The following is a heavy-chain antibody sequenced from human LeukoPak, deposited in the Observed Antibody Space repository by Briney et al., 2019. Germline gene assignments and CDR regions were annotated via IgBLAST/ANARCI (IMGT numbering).Heavy chain of an antibody. Sequence: KASETLSLTCTASGGSTSSSGYYWGWIRQPPGKGLEWIASINYSGTTYYNPSLKSRVTISEDRSKNQFSLKLSSVTAADTAVYYCARLRDGRWLLEYWGQGTLVTVSS. D-gene: IGHD5-24*01. J-gene: IGHJ4*02. CDR1: GGSTSSSGYY. CDR3: ARLRDGRWLLEY. V-gene: IGHV4-39*01. CDR2: INYSGTT.